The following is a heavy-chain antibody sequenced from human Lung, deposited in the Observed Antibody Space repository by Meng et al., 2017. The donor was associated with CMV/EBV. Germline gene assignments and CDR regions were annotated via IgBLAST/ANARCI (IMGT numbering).Heavy chain of an antibody. CDR2: IIPILGIA. J-gene: IGHJ6*02. V-gene: IGHV1-69*10. CDR3: AREQAGYHPSDGMDV. CDR1: GGTFSSYA. Sequence: SVXVSCKASGGTFSSYAISWVRQAPGQGLEWMGGIIPILGIANYAQKFQGRVTITADKSTSTAYMELSSLRSEDTAVYYCAREQAGYHPSDGMDVWGQGTTVTVSS. D-gene: IGHD5-12*01.